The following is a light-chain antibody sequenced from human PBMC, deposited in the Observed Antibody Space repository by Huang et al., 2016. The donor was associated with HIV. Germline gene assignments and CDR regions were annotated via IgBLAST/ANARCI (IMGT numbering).Light chain of an antibody. CDR2: AAS. V-gene: IGKV1-39*01. Sequence: DIQMTQSPSSLSASVGDRVTITCRASQSSNTYLNWFQQKPGKGPKVLISAASTLQSRVPSRFSGGGSGTHFTLSITSLQPEDFATSYCQQTYTGVTFGQGTNVEIK. CDR3: QQTYTGVT. J-gene: IGKJ1*01. CDR1: QSSNTY.